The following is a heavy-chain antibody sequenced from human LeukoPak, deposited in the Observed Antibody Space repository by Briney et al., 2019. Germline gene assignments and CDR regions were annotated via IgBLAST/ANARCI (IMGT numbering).Heavy chain of an antibody. Sequence: GGSLRLSCAASGFTFSSYWMSWVRQAPGKGLEWVANIKQDGSEKYYVDSVKGRFTISRDNAKNPLYLQMNSLRAEDTAVYYCVGTWIQLWSFSYWGQGTLVTVSS. J-gene: IGHJ4*02. CDR1: GFTFSSYW. CDR3: VGTWIQLWSFSY. D-gene: IGHD5-18*01. CDR2: IKQDGSEK. V-gene: IGHV3-7*01.